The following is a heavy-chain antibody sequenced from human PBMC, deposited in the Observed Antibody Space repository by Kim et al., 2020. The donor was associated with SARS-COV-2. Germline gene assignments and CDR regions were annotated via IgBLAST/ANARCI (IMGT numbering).Heavy chain of an antibody. CDR2: INWNSGHV. CDR1: GFTFGDYT. V-gene: IGHV3-9*01. D-gene: IGHD3-10*01. J-gene: IGHJ6*04. Sequence: GGSLRLSCEASGFTFGDYTMHWVRQAPGKGLEWVSGINWNSGHVGYADSVEGRFTISRDNAKDSLSLEMNSLRPEDTAVYYCAKDCTRNGPFTYYYDAGCECLDFWGKGTTVTVSS. CDR3: AKDCTRNGPFTYYYDAGCECLDF.